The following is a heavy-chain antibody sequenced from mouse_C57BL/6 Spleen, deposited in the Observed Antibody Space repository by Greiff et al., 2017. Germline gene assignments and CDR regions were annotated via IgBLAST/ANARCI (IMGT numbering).Heavy chain of an antibody. CDR1: GYTFTSYW. CDR3: AREEGYYGNYSAWFAY. CDR2: IYPGSGST. Sequence: QVQLQQPGAELVKPGASVKMSCKASGYTFTSYWITWVKQRPGQGLEWIGDIYPGSGSTNYNEKFKSKATLTVDTSSSTAYMQLSSLTSEDSAVYYCAREEGYYGNYSAWFAYWGQGTLVTVSA. J-gene: IGHJ3*01. V-gene: IGHV1-55*01. D-gene: IGHD2-1*01.